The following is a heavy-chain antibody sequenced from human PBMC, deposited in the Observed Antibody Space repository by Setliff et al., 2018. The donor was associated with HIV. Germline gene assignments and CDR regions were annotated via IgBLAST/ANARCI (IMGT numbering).Heavy chain of an antibody. D-gene: IGHD3-22*01. CDR2: IYYSGTT. J-gene: IGHJ5*02. V-gene: IGHV4-39*01. Sequence: SETLSLTCTVSRDSIRNGAYYWGWIRQPPGKGLEWIGSIYYSGTTYYNPSLKSRVTISVATSRNQFSLRLSSVTAADTAVYYCARHSGSGYYLIDPWGQGTLVTVSS. CDR3: ARHSGSGYYLIDP. CDR1: RDSIRNGAYY.